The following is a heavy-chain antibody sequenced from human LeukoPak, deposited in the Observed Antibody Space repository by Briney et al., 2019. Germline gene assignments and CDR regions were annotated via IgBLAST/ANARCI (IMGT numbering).Heavy chain of an antibody. CDR2: ISGSGGST. CDR3: AKIPCGDYDY. V-gene: IGHV3-23*01. CDR1: GFTFSSYA. J-gene: IGHJ4*02. D-gene: IGHD1-26*01. Sequence: SGGSLRLSWAASGFTFSSYAMSWVRQAPGKGLEWVSAISGSGGSTYYADSVKGRFTISRDNSKNTLYLQMNSLRAEDTAVYYCAKIPCGDYDYWGQGTLVTVSS.